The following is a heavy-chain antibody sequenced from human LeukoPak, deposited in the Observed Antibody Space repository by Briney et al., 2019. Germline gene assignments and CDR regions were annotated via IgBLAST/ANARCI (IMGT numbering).Heavy chain of an antibody. Sequence: GGSLRLSCTASGFAFDEHGMSWVRQVPGKGLEWVSGINWSGGSTGYADPVRGRFTISRDNAKNSLYLQMDSLRAEDTALYYCARAPITRPFYFDYWRQGTLVTVPS. D-gene: IGHD3-10*01. CDR3: ARAPITRPFYFDY. J-gene: IGHJ4*02. CDR1: GFAFDEHG. CDR2: INWSGGST. V-gene: IGHV3-20*04.